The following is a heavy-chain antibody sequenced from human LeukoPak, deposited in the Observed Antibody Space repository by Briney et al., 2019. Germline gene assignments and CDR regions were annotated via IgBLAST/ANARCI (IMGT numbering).Heavy chain of an antibody. CDR3: ARETTVRTLDI. D-gene: IGHD4-17*01. CDR2: IYYSGST. V-gene: IGHV4-39*07. CDR1: GGSISSSSYY. Sequence: PSETLSLTCTVSGGSISSSSYYWGWIRQPPGKGMEWIGSIYYSGSTYYNPSLKSRVTISVDTSKNQFSLKLSSVTAADTAAYYCARETTVRTLDIWGQGTMVTVSS. J-gene: IGHJ3*02.